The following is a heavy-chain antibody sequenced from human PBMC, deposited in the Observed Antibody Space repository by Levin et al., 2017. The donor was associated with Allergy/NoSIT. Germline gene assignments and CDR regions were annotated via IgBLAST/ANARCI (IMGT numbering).Heavy chain of an antibody. CDR1: GFTFDNFG. D-gene: IGHD6-19*01. Sequence: PGGSLRLSCAASGFTFDNFGLHWVRQAPGKGLEWLAVIWSDGSKQFYADSVRGRFTISRDNSKNTLFLQMNSLSAEDTAVYYCARDRRFTTTGWFYFDSWGQGTLVTVSS. CDR2: IWSDGSKQ. CDR3: ARDRRFTTTGWFYFDS. J-gene: IGHJ4*02. V-gene: IGHV3-33*01.